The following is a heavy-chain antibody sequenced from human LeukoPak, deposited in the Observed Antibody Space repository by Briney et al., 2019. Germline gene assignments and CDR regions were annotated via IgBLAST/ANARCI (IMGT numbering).Heavy chain of an antibody. J-gene: IGHJ3*02. CDR3: AGYCSGGSCYSGAFDI. CDR2: MYYSGST. CDR1: GGSVSSGDYY. Sequence: SETLSLTCSVSGGSVSSGDYYWSWIRQPPGKGLEWIGYMYYSGSTYYSPSLKSRVTISVDTSKNQFSLKLSSVTAADTAVYYCAGYCSGGSCYSGAFDIWGQGTMVTVSS. D-gene: IGHD2-15*01. V-gene: IGHV4-30-4*01.